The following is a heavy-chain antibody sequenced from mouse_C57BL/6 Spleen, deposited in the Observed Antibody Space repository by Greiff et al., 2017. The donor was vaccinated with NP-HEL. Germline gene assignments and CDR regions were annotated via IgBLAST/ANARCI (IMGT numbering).Heavy chain of an antibody. D-gene: IGHD3-2*02. CDR3: ARSETAQATGAMDY. Sequence: QVQLKQSGAELARPGASVKLSCKASGYTFTSYGISWVKQRTGQGLEWIGEIYPRSGNTYYNEKFKGKATLTADKSSRTAYMELRSLTSEDSAVYFCARSETAQATGAMDYWGQGTSVTVSS. V-gene: IGHV1-81*01. CDR2: IYPRSGNT. CDR1: GYTFTSYG. J-gene: IGHJ4*01.